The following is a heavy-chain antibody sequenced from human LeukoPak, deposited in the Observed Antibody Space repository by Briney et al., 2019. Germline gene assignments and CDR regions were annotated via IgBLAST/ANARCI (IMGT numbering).Heavy chain of an antibody. CDR3: ARGPNSNWSGLDF. CDR2: ISPTGSTT. Sequence: PGGSLSLSCTASGFSFSGHWMHWARQLPGKGLVWVSRISPTGSTTSYADSVKGRFTVSRDNAKNTLYLQVNNLSAEDTAVYYCARGPNSNWSGLDFWGQGTLLTVSS. D-gene: IGHD6-6*01. J-gene: IGHJ4*02. CDR1: GFSFSGHW. V-gene: IGHV3-74*01.